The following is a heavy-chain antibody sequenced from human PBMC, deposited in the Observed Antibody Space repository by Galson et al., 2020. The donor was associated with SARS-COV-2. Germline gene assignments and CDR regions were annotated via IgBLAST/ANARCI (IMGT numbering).Heavy chain of an antibody. D-gene: IGHD2-15*01. J-gene: IGHJ6*02. CDR1: GYTFRGYY. V-gene: IGHV1-2*02. CDR2: INPNSGGT. CDR3: ARGDIVVVIAATDTHGMDV. Sequence: ASVKVSCKASGYTFRGYYIHWVRQAPGQGLEWMGWINPNSGGTKFAQKFQGRVTMSRDTSSSTAYMEVSRLRSDDTAVYYCARGDIVVVIAATDTHGMDVWGQGTTVTVSS.